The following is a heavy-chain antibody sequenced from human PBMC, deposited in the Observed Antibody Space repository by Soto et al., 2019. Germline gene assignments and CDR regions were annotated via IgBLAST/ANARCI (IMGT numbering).Heavy chain of an antibody. J-gene: IGHJ5*02. CDR2: IYWNDDK. D-gene: IGHD3-3*01. V-gene: IGHV2-5*01. Sequence: SGPTLVNPTQTLTLTCSFTGFSRSTSGEGMGWTRQPPGKALEGIAVIYWNDDKYYSPSLEGRLIISKDTCKNQVVLTMTNMDPVDTATYYCAHRRFVISLHLRDTWFAPWGQGTLVTVSS. CDR1: GFSRSTSGEG. CDR3: AHRRFVISLHLRDTWFAP.